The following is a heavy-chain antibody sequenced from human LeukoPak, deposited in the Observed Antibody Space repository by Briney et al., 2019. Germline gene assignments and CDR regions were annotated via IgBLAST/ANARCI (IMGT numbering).Heavy chain of an antibody. CDR2: IYYSGSA. Sequence: SETLSLTCTVSGGSISDYSWSWIRQPPGKGLEWIGNIYYSGSANHNPSLKSRVTISRDTSKNQFSLKLTSVTTADTAVYYCARVGEYCTGTSCLDYWGQGTLVTVSS. V-gene: IGHV4-59*01. D-gene: IGHD2-2*01. J-gene: IGHJ4*02. CDR3: ARVGEYCTGTSCLDY. CDR1: GGSISDYS.